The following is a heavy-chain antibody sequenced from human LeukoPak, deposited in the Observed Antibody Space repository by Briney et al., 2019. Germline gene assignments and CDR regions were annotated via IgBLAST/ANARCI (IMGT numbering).Heavy chain of an antibody. D-gene: IGHD3-10*01. CDR1: GFTVSTNY. Sequence: GGSLRLSCAASGFTVSTNYVSWVRQAPGKGLEWVSVIYRHGGTAYADSVQGRFSISRDNSKNTVDLQMNSLRVEETAVYYCARDVIYGSEIYSYGDSWGQGTLVTVSS. CDR2: IYRHGGT. CDR3: ARDVIYGSEIYSYGDS. J-gene: IGHJ4*02. V-gene: IGHV3-66*01.